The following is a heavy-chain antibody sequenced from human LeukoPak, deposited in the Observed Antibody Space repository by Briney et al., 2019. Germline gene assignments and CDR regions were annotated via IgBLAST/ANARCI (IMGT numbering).Heavy chain of an antibody. V-gene: IGHV3-23*01. D-gene: IGHD1-26*01. Sequence: GGSLRLSCAASGFTFSRYGMSWVRQAPGKGLEWVSAISGSGGSTYYADSVKGRFTISRDNSKNTLYLQMNSLRAEDTAVYYCAKDYGRKWELLPFDYWGQGTLVTVSS. J-gene: IGHJ4*02. CDR2: ISGSGGST. CDR3: AKDYGRKWELLPFDY. CDR1: GFTFSRYG.